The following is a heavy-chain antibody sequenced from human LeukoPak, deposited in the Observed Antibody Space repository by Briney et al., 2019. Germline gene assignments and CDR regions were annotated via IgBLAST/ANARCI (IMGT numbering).Heavy chain of an antibody. D-gene: IGHD6-19*01. CDR2: INPSGGST. CDR3: ARGRIAVAGTGPAAFDI. Sequence: ASVKVSCKASGYTFTSYYMHWVRQAPGQGLEWMGIINPSGGSTSYAQKFQGRVTMTRDTSTSTVYMELSSLRSEDTAVYYCARGRIAVAGTGPAAFDIWGQGTTVTVSS. V-gene: IGHV1-46*01. CDR1: GYTFTSYY. J-gene: IGHJ3*02.